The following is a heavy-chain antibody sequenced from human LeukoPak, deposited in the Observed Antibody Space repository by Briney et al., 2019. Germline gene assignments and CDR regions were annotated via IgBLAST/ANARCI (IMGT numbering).Heavy chain of an antibody. D-gene: IGHD5-18*01. J-gene: IGHJ6*03. CDR3: ARIQLWMQYYYYYMDV. CDR2: ISSSDGTI. V-gene: IGHV3-48*03. CDR1: GFTFSSYE. Sequence: GGSLRLSCAASGFTFSSYEMNWVRQAPGKGLEWVSYISSSDGTIYYADSVKGRFTISRDNAKNSLYLQMISLRAEDTAVYYCARIQLWMQYYYYYMDVWGKGTTVTVSS.